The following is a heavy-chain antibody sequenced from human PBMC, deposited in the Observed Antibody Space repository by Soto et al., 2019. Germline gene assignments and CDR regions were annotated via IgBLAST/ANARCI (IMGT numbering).Heavy chain of an antibody. D-gene: IGHD2-21*01. CDR2: ISYDGTNK. J-gene: IGHJ6*02. V-gene: IGHV3-30*18. CDR3: VNDRRTEAYGMEV. CDR1: GFTFSSHG. Sequence: QVQLVESGGGVVQPGRSLRLSCAASGFTFSSHGLHWVRQAPSRGLEWVAVISYDGTNKQYGDSVKGRFTISRDNSQNTLYLQMNSLRAEDTAVYYCVNDRRTEAYGMEVWGQGTTVTVSS.